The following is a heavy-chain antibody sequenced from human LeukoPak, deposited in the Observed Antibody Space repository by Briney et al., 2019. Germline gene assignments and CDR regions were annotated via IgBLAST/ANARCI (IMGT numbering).Heavy chain of an antibody. J-gene: IGHJ3*02. Sequence: SETLSLTCTVSGGSISSHYWSWLRQPPGKGLEGIGYIYYSGSTNYNPSLRSRVTISVDTSKNQFSLKLSSVTAADTAVYYCARVFYYDSSGPGVDAFDIWGQGTMVTVSS. D-gene: IGHD3-22*01. CDR1: GGSISSHY. CDR3: ARVFYYDSSGPGVDAFDI. V-gene: IGHV4-59*11. CDR2: IYYSGST.